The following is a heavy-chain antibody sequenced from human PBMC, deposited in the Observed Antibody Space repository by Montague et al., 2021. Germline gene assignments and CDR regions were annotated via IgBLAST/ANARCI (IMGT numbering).Heavy chain of an antibody. V-gene: IGHV4-34*01. J-gene: IGHJ6*02. Sequence: SETLSLTCAVHGGSFSSYSWSWIRQPPGKGLEWIGEINHGGSTNYNPSLKSRVTMSVDTSKNQFSLKLTSVAAADTAVYYCARFLHASKLPGSHDLSRQYGMDVWGQGTTVPVSS. CDR2: INHGGST. CDR1: GGSFSSYS. D-gene: IGHD1-26*01. CDR3: ARFLHASKLPGSHDLSRQYGMDV.